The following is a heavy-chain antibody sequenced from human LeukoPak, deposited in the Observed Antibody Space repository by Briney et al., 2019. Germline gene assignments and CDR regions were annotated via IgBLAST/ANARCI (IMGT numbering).Heavy chain of an antibody. Sequence: SETLSLTCAVYGGSFSGYYWSWIRQPPGKGLKWIGEINHSGSANYNPSLKRRVTIAVESSKNQFSLKLSSVTAADTAVYYCARGLRDFWSGPLRPNWFDPWGQGTLVTVSS. D-gene: IGHD3-3*01. CDR2: INHSGSA. CDR3: ARGLRDFWSGPLRPNWFDP. V-gene: IGHV4-34*01. J-gene: IGHJ5*02. CDR1: GGSFSGYY.